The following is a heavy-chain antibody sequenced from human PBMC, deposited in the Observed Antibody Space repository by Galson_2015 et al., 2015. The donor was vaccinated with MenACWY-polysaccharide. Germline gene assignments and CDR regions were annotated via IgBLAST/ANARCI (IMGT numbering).Heavy chain of an antibody. V-gene: IGHV3-7*01. CDR3: ARDGGRTIGTTPRGY. CDR2: INQYGSEK. Sequence: SLRLSCAASGFTFNDFWLSWVRQAPGKGLEWVANINQYGSEKYYVDSVKGRFTISRDDAKNSLYLQMNGLRAEDTAVYYCARDGGRTIGTTPRGYWGQGTLVTVSS. CDR1: GFTFNDFW. D-gene: IGHD1-1*01. J-gene: IGHJ4*02.